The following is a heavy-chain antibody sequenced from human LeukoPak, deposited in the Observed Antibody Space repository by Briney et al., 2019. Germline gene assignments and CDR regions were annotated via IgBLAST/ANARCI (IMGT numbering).Heavy chain of an antibody. V-gene: IGHV4-4*07. Sequence: SETLSLICNVSGGSTSSYYWSWIRQPAGKGLEWIGRFYTSGSSNYNPSLKSRVTMSVDTSKNQFSLNLSSVIAADTAVYYCARDSNGDRSFDYWGQGTLVTVSS. CDR2: FYTSGSS. CDR3: ARDSNGDRSFDY. D-gene: IGHD4-17*01. J-gene: IGHJ4*02. CDR1: GGSTSSYY.